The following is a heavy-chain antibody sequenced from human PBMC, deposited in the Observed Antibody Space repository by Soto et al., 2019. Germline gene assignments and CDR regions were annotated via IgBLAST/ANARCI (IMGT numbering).Heavy chain of an antibody. V-gene: IGHV4-4*02. CDR1: GDSISRSHW. CDR2: ISHSGIT. D-gene: IGHD3-22*01. J-gene: IGHJ5*02. CDR3: ARVRYDRGGFDP. Sequence: QVQLQESGPGLVRPSGALSVTCAVSGDSISRSHWWRWVRQPPGKGLEWIGEISHSGITNYNPSLNSRVTISGDKSKNQLSLKLTSVTAADTAVYYCARVRYDRGGFDPWGQGTLVSVSS.